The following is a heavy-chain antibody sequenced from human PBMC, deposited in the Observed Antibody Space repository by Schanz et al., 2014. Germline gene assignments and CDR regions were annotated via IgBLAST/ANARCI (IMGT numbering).Heavy chain of an antibody. J-gene: IGHJ4*02. V-gene: IGHV3-23*01. CDR1: GFTFSSYA. Sequence: EVQLLESGGALVQPGGSLRLSCAASGFTFSSYAMSWVRQAPGKGLEWVSAISGSGGSTYYADSVKGRFTISRDNSKNTLYLQMNSLRAEDTAVYYCAKDHAGSDILTALGNWGQGTLVTVSS. CDR3: AKDHAGSDILTALGN. D-gene: IGHD3-9*01. CDR2: ISGSGGST.